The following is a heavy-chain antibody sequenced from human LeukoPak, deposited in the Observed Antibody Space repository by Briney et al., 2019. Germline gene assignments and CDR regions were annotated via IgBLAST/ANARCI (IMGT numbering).Heavy chain of an antibody. CDR2: IRYDGSNK. CDR3: AKDYSSSWSRLDY. CDR1: GFTCSSYG. J-gene: IGHJ4*02. D-gene: IGHD6-13*01. Sequence: GGSLRLSCAASGFTCSSYGMHWVRQAPRKGLEWVAFIRYDGSNKYYADSVKGRFTISRDNSKNTLYLQMNSLRAEDTAVYYCAKDYSSSWSRLDYWGQGTLVTVSS. V-gene: IGHV3-30*02.